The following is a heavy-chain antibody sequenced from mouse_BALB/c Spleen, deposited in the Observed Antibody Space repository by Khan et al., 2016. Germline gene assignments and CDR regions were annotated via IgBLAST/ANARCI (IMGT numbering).Heavy chain of an antibody. Sequence: GAELMKPGASVKISCKATGYTFSRYWIEWVKERPGHGLAWIGEILPGTGSTNYNEKLKGKATFTAETSSNTAYIQLSSLTSEDSAVCYCARGAYWGRGTLVTVSA. CDR3: ARGAY. CDR1: GYTFSRYW. CDR2: ILPGTGST. V-gene: IGHV1-9*01. J-gene: IGHJ3*01.